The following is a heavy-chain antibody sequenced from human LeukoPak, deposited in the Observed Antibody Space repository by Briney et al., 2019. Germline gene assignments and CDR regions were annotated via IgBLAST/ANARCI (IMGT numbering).Heavy chain of an antibody. CDR3: VRYGSGSSRQFDY. CDR1: GFTFSNYW. D-gene: IGHD3-10*01. Sequence: GGSLRLSCAASGFTFSNYWMSWVRQAPGKGLEWVANIKEDGIDKYYVGSVRGRFTISRDNAKNSLYLQMNSLRAEDTAIYYCVRYGSGSSRQFDYWGQETLVTMSS. J-gene: IGHJ4*02. CDR2: IKEDGIDK. V-gene: IGHV3-7*03.